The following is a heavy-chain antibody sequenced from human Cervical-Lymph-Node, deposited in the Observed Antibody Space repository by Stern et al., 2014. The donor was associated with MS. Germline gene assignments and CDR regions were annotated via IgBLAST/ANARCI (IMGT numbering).Heavy chain of an antibody. CDR2: ITPVFGTT. CDR1: VDTFSRYA. V-gene: IGHV1-69*06. Sequence: QLVQSGAEVKKPGSSVKVSCKASVDTFSRYAINWGRQVPGQGLEWMGGITPVFGTTNYAQKFQGRVTITADKSTNTAYMELMTLRSEDTAVYYCARGGGLVGYFDYWGQGTLVSVSS. J-gene: IGHJ4*02. D-gene: IGHD1-26*01. CDR3: ARGGGLVGYFDY.